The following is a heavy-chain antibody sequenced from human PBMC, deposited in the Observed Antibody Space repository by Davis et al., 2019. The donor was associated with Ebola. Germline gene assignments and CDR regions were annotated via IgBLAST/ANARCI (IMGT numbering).Heavy chain of an antibody. J-gene: IGHJ4*02. CDR2: INHSGST. CDR1: GGSFGGYY. D-gene: IGHD6-13*01. Sequence: MPSETLSLTCAVYGGSFGGYYWSWIRQPPGKGLEWIGEINHSGSTNYNPSLKSRVTISVDTSKNQFSLKLSSVTAADTAVYYCARASLYSRFDYWGQGTLVTVSS. CDR3: ARASLYSRFDY. V-gene: IGHV4-34*01.